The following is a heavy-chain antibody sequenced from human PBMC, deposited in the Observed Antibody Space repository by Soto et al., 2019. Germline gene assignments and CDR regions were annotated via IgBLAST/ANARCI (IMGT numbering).Heavy chain of an antibody. D-gene: IGHD6-19*01. CDR3: ARGGFVAGLYNALDA. V-gene: IGHV1-69*06. CDR2: IIPMFGSP. Sequence: QVQLVQSGAEVKKAGSSVKVSCKTSGGTLSTNAISWVRQAPGQGLEWMGAIIPMFGSPKYVQKFQGRVTITADNPTSTIYMEMISLTSADTAVYYCARGGFVAGLYNALDAWGQGTTVAVSS. J-gene: IGHJ6*02. CDR1: GGTLSTNA.